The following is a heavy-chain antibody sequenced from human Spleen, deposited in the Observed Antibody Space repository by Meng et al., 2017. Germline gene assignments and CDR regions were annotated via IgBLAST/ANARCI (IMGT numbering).Heavy chain of an antibody. J-gene: IGHJ5*02. V-gene: IGHV3-30*04. CDR2: ISSDGDND. Sequence: GESLKISCAASGFTFSSYPMHWVRQAPGKGLEWVTIISSDGDNDYYADSVKGRFTISRDNSKNTLYLQMNSLRPEDTAVYYCAKEQKTSGWYFNNWFDPWGQGTLVTVSS. CDR1: GFTFSSYP. CDR3: AKEQKTSGWYFNNWFDP. D-gene: IGHD6-19*01.